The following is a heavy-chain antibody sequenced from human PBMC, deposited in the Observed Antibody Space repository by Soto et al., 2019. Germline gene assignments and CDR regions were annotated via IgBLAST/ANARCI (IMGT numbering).Heavy chain of an antibody. CDR2: IRSKAYGGTT. V-gene: IGHV3-49*03. Sequence: GGSLRLSCTASGFTFGDYAMSWFRQAPGKGLEWVGFIRSKAYGGTTEYAASVKGRFTISRDDSKSIAYLQMNSLKTEDTAVYYCTRVGTYYYDSTTLAFDIWGQGTMVTVSS. CDR3: TRVGTYYYDSTTLAFDI. J-gene: IGHJ3*02. CDR1: GFTFGDYA. D-gene: IGHD3-22*01.